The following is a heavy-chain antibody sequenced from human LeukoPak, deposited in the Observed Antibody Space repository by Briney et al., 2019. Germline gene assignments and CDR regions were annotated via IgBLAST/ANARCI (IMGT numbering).Heavy chain of an antibody. CDR3: ARVRGSYCLDY. J-gene: IGHJ4*02. D-gene: IGHD3-16*01. CDR2: IKQDGSEE. Sequence: GGPVRLPCAPWGFTLGKYWMLCLPEARGKALVWVANIKQDGSEEYSVDSVRGRFTISRDNGKNSMYVQMNSLRAEDPAVYYCARVRGSYCLDYWGQGTLVHVSS. V-gene: IGHV3-7*01. CDR1: GFTLGKYW.